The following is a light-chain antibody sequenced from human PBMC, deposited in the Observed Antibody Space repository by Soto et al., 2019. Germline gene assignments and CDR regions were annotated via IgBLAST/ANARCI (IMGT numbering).Light chain of an antibody. CDR1: QSLLHNNGYNY. V-gene: IGKV2-28*01. CDR2: LGS. J-gene: IGKJ1*01. CDR3: MQALQTRT. Sequence: DIVMTQSPLSLPVTPGEPASISCRSSQSLLHNNGYNYLDWYLQKPGQSPQLLIYLGSHRASGVPDRFSGSGSGTDFTLKISRVEAEDVGVYYCMQALQTRTLGQGTKVEIK.